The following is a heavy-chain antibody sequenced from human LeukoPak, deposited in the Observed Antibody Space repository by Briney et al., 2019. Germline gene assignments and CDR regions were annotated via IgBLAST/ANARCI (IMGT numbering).Heavy chain of an antibody. D-gene: IGHD3-10*01. CDR3: AKDIGSYYDY. Sequence: GGSLRLSCAASGFIFSNYAMQWVRQAPGMGLEWVAFIRYDGGNTYYADSVKGRFTISRDNSKNTMYLQMNSLRAEDTAVYYCAKDIGSYYDYWGRESWSPSPQ. CDR1: GFIFSNYA. J-gene: IGHJ4*02. CDR2: IRYDGGNT. V-gene: IGHV3-30*02.